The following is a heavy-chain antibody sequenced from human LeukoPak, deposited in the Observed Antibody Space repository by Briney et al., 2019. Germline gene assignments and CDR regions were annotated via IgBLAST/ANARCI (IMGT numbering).Heavy chain of an antibody. D-gene: IGHD2-2*01. V-gene: IGHV4-39*07. Sequence: SETLSLTCTVSGGSISSRSYYWGWIRQPPGKGLEWIGSIYYSGSTYYNPSLKSRVTISVDTSKNQFSLKLSSVTAADTAVYYCSVLDIVVVPAAIAGVDYWGQGTLVTVSS. CDR1: GGSISSRSYY. J-gene: IGHJ4*02. CDR3: SVLDIVVVPAAIAGVDY. CDR2: IYYSGST.